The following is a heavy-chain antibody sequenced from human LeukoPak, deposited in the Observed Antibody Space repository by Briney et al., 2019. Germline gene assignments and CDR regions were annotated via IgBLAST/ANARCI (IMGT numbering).Heavy chain of an antibody. Sequence: GASVKVSCKASGYTFTGYYMHWVRQAPGQGLEWMGWINPNSGGTNYAQKFQGRVTMTRDTSISTAYMELSRLRSDDTAVYYCARAPLGYYDSSGFFQHWGQGTLVTVSS. CDR3: ARAPLGYYDSSGFFQH. D-gene: IGHD3-22*01. CDR2: INPNSGGT. CDR1: GYTFTGYY. J-gene: IGHJ1*01. V-gene: IGHV1-2*02.